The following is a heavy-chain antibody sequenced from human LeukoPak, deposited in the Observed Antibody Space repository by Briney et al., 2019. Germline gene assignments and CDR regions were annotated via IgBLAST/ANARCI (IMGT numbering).Heavy chain of an antibody. CDR1: GFTFSSYS. D-gene: IGHD3-16*01. CDR3: ARVGGANPFDY. Sequence: PGGSLRLSCAASGFTFSSYSMNWVRQAPGKGLEWVSYISSSSSTIYYADSVKGRFTISRDNAKNSLYLQMNSLRAEDTAVYYCARVGGANPFDYWGQGTLVTVSP. CDR2: ISSSSSTI. V-gene: IGHV3-48*01. J-gene: IGHJ4*02.